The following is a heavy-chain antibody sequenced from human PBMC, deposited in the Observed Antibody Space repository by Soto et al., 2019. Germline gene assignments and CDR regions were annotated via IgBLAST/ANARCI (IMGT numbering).Heavy chain of an antibody. V-gene: IGHV1-8*01. D-gene: IGHD3-16*01. J-gene: IGHJ5*02. CDR3: ARLKQDYAVA. Sequence: QVQLVQSGAEVKKPGASVKVSCKASGYTFTSYDINLVRLATGQGLEWMGWMNPNSGNTAYAQKFQGRVTMTSNTSISTAYMELRSLRSEDTAVYYCARLKQDYAVAWGQGTLVTVSS. CDR1: GYTFTSYD. CDR2: MNPNSGNT.